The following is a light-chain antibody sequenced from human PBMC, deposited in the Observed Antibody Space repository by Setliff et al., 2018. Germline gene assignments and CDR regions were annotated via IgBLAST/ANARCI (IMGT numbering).Light chain of an antibody. V-gene: IGLV2-14*03. CDR3: CAYTASTTYV. CDR1: SNDVGAYDL. Sequence: QPVLAQPASVSGSPGQSITISCSGTSNDVGAYDLVSWYQQHPGKVPKLIIFDVSNRPSGVSHRFSGSKSGNTASLTISGLQADDEADYYCCAYTASTTYVFVNGTKVTVL. CDR2: DVS. J-gene: IGLJ1*01.